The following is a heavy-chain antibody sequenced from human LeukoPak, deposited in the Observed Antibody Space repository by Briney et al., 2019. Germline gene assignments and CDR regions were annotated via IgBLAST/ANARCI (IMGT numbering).Heavy chain of an antibody. CDR3: AREGDYQGGYSFDT. V-gene: IGHV3-20*04. CDR1: EFTFDDYG. J-gene: IGHJ4*02. D-gene: IGHD4-17*01. Sequence: AGGSLRLSCAASEFTFDDYGMSWVRQAPGKGLEWVAGINRNGRSTGYADSVRGRFTISRDNAKNSLYLQMNSLRAEDTAFYFCAREGDYQGGYSFDTWGQGTLAAVSS. CDR2: INRNGRST.